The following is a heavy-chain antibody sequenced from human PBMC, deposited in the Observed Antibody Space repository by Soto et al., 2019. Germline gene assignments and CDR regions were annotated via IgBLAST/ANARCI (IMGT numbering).Heavy chain of an antibody. CDR2: IYHSGST. D-gene: IGHD2-2*01. Sequence: QVQLQESCPGLVNPSRTLSLTCAVSVGSISSSNWWRCVCQPPGKGLEWSGEIYHSGSTNYNPSLKSRVTISVDKSKNQFSLTLSSVTAADTAVYYCARVVGGYYYGMDVWGQGTTVTVSS. J-gene: IGHJ6*02. CDR3: ARVVGGYYYGMDV. CDR1: VGSISSSNW. V-gene: IGHV4-4*02.